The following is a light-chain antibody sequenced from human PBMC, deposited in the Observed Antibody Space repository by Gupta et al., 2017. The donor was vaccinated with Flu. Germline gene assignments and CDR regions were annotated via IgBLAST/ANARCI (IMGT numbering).Light chain of an antibody. Sequence: DTRALSPGERATLDCRATQNVRSDYLAWYQQKPGQAPRLLIYGATSRATGVSDRFSGGGSGTDFSLTIRRLEAEDSAVYYCHHYGESPRTFGQGTKVEI. J-gene: IGKJ1*01. CDR2: GAT. V-gene: IGKV3-20*01. CDR3: HHYGESPRT. CDR1: QNVRSDY.